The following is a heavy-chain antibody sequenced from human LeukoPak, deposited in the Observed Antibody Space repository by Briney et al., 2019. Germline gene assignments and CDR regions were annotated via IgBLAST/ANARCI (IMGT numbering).Heavy chain of an antibody. V-gene: IGHV3-23*01. J-gene: IGHJ4*02. CDR3: AKDLIGRAVAGLFDY. CDR1: GFTFGSYA. Sequence: PGGSLRLSCAASGFTFGSYAMSWVRQAPGKGLEWVSAISGSGGSTYYADSVKGRFTISRDNSKNTLYLQMNSLRAEDTAVYYCAKDLIGRAVAGLFDYWGQGTLVTVSS. D-gene: IGHD6-19*01. CDR2: ISGSGGST.